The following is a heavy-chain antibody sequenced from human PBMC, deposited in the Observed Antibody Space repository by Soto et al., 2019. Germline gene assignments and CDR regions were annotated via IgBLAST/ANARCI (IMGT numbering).Heavy chain of an antibody. J-gene: IGHJ4*02. D-gene: IGHD3-10*01. V-gene: IGHV3-7*01. Sequence: GGSLRLSCAASGFTFSSYWMSWVRQAPGKGLEWVANIKQDGSEKYYVDSVKGRFTISRDNAKNSLYLQMNSLRAEDTAVYYCARDMVRGVTRGSNFDYWGQGTLVTVSS. CDR1: GFTFSSYW. CDR3: ARDMVRGVTRGSNFDY. CDR2: IKQDGSEK.